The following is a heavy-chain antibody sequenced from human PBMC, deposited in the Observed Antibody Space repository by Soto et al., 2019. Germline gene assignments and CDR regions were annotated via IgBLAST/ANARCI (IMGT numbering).Heavy chain of an antibody. CDR1: GFTFSTYS. CDR2: ISSRSDI. V-gene: IGHV3-21*01. Sequence: GGSLRLSCVGSGFTFSTYSINWVRQAPGKGLEWVSSISSRSDIYYADSVKGRFTISRDNAKNSVSLQMNSLRAEDTAVYYCAREYTAWPLAYGLDVWGQGT. D-gene: IGHD2-2*02. CDR3: AREYTAWPLAYGLDV. J-gene: IGHJ6*02.